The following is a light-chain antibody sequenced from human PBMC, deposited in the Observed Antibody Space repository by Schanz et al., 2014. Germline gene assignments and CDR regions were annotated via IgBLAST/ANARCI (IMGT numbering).Light chain of an antibody. CDR1: SSDVGGYKY. CDR3: AAWDDSLNGLL. CDR2: EVN. Sequence: SALTQPPSASGSPGQSVTISCTGTSSDVGGYKYVSWYQQHPGKAPKLMIYEVNKRPSGVPDRFSGSKSGNTASLTVSGLQAEDEADFYCAAWDDSLNGLLFGGGTKLTV. J-gene: IGLJ2*01. V-gene: IGLV2-8*01.